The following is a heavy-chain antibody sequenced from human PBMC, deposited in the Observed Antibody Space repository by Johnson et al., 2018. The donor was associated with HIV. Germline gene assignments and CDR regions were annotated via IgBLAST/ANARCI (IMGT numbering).Heavy chain of an antibody. D-gene: IGHD5-12*01. Sequence: VQLVESGGGWVQPGRSLRVSCAASGFTFDEYVIHWVRQAPGKGLEWVSGISGSGGSTYYADSVKGRFTISRDNSKNSLYLQMNSLRAEDTALYYCARDFYAVVATPFIGSAFDIWGQGTMVTVSS. V-gene: IGHV3-9*01. J-gene: IGHJ3*02. CDR1: GFTFDEYV. CDR2: ISGSGGST. CDR3: ARDFYAVVATPFIGSAFDI.